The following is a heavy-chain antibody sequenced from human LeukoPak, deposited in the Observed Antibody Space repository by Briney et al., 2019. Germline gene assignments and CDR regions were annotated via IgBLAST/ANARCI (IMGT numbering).Heavy chain of an antibody. Sequence: GGSLRLSCAASGFTFSSYAMHWVRQAPGKGLEWVAVISYDGSNKYYADSVKGRFTISRDNSKNTLYLQMNSLRAEDTAVYYCARDPGAQQLGYFDYWGQGTLVTVSS. V-gene: IGHV3-30-3*01. D-gene: IGHD6-13*01. CDR3: ARDPGAQQLGYFDY. CDR1: GFTFSSYA. CDR2: ISYDGSNK. J-gene: IGHJ4*02.